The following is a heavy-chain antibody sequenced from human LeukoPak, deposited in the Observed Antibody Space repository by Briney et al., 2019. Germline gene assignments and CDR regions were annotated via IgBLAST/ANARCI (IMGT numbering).Heavy chain of an antibody. CDR2: IKQDGSEK. D-gene: IGHD1-7*01. J-gene: IGHJ5*02. V-gene: IGHV3-7*01. Sequence: GGSLRLSCAASGFTLSSYWMSWVRQAPGKGLEWVANIKQDGSEKYYVDSVKGRFTISRDNAKNSLYLQMNSLRAEDTAVYYCARDKSITGTPNWFDPWGQGTLVTVSS. CDR1: GFTLSSYW. CDR3: ARDKSITGTPNWFDP.